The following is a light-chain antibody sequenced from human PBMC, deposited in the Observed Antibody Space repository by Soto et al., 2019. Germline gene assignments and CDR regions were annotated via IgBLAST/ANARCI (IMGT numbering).Light chain of an antibody. Sequence: DIQMTQSPSSLSASVGDRVTITCRASQSISSYLNWYQQKPGKAPKLLIYAASSLQSGVPSRFSGSRAGTDFTLSISSLQPEDFATYDCQQSYSTPPYTFGQGTKLEIK. CDR2: AAS. CDR1: QSISSY. J-gene: IGKJ2*01. CDR3: QQSYSTPPYT. V-gene: IGKV1-39*01.